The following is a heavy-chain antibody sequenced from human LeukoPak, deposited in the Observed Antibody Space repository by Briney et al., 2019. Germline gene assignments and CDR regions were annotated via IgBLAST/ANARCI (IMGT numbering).Heavy chain of an antibody. D-gene: IGHD3-16*01. CDR3: ACYGTWFDP. V-gene: IGHV4-59*08. Sequence: SETLSLTCTVSGGSISSYYWSWIRQPPGKGLEWIGYIYYSGGTNYNPSLKSRVTILVDTSKNQFSLRLSSVTAADTAVYYCACYGTWFDPWGQGALVTVSS. J-gene: IGHJ5*02. CDR2: IYYSGGT. CDR1: GGSISSYY.